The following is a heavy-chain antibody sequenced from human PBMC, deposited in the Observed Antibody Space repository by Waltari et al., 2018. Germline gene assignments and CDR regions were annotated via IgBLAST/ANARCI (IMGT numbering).Heavy chain of an antibody. D-gene: IGHD2-2*01. V-gene: IGHV1-69*04. CDR1: GGTFSSYA. J-gene: IGHJ4*02. Sequence: QVQLVQSGAEVKKPGSSVKVSCKASGGTFSSYAISWVRQAPGQGLEWMGGIIPILGIANYAQKFQGRVTITADESTSTAYMELNRLISDDSVMYYCATAPDAFQIINWGQGTLVTVSS. CDR2: IIPILGIA. CDR3: ATAPDAFQIIN.